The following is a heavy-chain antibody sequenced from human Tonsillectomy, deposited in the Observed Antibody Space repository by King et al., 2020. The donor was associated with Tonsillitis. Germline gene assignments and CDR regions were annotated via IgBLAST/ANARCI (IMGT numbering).Heavy chain of an antibody. D-gene: IGHD4-23*01. CDR1: GFTFSSYW. V-gene: IGHV3-7*03. CDR2: IKQDGSEK. Sequence: VQLVESGGGLVQPGGSLRLSCAASGFTFSSYWMSWVRQAPGKGLEWVANIKQDGSEKYYVDSGKGRFTISRDNAKNSLYLQMNSLRAEDTAVYYCAKTVGGNSEADYWGQGTLVTVSS. J-gene: IGHJ4*02. CDR3: AKTVGGNSEADY.